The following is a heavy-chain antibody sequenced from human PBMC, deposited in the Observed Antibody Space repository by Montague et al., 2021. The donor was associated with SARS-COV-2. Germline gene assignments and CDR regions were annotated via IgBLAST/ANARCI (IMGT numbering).Heavy chain of an antibody. CDR2: INHCGST. Sequence: SETLSLTCAVSGGSFSGYSWCWTRLPPRTGLEWIGEINHCGSTNXNSYLTSRVTISVDTYTNKFSLKLSSVTAAATAVYYCARGEVGIIMIVVAVPGWFDPWGQGTLVTVSS. J-gene: IGHJ5*02. CDR3: ARGEVGIIMIVVAVPGWFDP. CDR1: GGSFSGYS. D-gene: IGHD3-22*01. V-gene: IGHV4-34*01.